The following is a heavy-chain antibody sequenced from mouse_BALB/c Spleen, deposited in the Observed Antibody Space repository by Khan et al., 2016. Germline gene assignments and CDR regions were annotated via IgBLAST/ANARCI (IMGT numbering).Heavy chain of an antibody. CDR2: INTHSGVP. D-gene: IGHD2-1*01. CDR3: ARCGNFFHWYFDV. CDR1: GYTFTTAG. J-gene: IGHJ1*01. Sequence: QIQLVQSGPELKKPGETVRISCKASGYTFTTAGMQWVQKMPGKGLKWIGWINTHSGVPKYAEDFKGRFAFSLETSASTAYLQISNLKNEDTATCFCARCGNFFHWYFDVWGAGTTVTVSS. V-gene: IGHV9-4*02.